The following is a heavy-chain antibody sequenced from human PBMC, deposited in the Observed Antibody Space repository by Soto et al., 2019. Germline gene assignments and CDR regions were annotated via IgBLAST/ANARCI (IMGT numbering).Heavy chain of an antibody. CDR3: ARGRYGDY. Sequence: QVHLVQSGAEVKKPGASVKVSCKGSGYGFTTYCITWVRQAPGQGLEWMAWISAHNGNTNYAQTLQGRVTVTRDTSARTAYMELRSLRYDDTAVYYCARGRYGDYWGQGALVTVSS. J-gene: IGHJ4*02. CDR1: GYGFTTYC. D-gene: IGHD4-17*01. V-gene: IGHV1-18*01. CDR2: ISAHNGNT.